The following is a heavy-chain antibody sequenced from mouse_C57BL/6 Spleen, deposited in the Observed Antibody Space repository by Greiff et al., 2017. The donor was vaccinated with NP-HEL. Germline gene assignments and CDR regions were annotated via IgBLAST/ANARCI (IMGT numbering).Heavy chain of an antibody. CDR3: AKAYGSSSWFAY. J-gene: IGHJ3*01. CDR2: LWRGGST. Sequence: QVQLQQSGPGLVQPSQSLSITCTVSGFSLTSYGVHWVRQSPGKGLEWLGVLWRGGSTDYNAAFMSRLSITKDNSKSQVFCKMNSLQADDTAIYYCAKAYGSSSWFAYWGQGTLVTVSA. CDR1: GFSLTSYG. D-gene: IGHD1-1*01. V-gene: IGHV2-5*01.